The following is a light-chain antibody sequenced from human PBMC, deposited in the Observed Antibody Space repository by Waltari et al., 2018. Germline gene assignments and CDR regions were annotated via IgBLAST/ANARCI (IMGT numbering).Light chain of an antibody. CDR1: RRAAGASQS. J-gene: IGLJ1*01. CDR3: CSYVDTYTYV. V-gene: IGLV2-11*01. Sequence: QSALTQPRSVSGPPGQSVTISCTGTRRAAGASQSLPWFQPLPGNAPKLLIYDVTERPPGVPDRFSGSKSANTASLTISGLQAEDEADYYCCSYVDTYTYVFGPGTSVIVL. CDR2: DVT.